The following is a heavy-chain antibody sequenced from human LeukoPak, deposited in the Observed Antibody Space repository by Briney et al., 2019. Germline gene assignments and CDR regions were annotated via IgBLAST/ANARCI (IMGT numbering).Heavy chain of an antibody. CDR1: GFTFSTFA. Sequence: GSLRLSCAASGFTFSTFAMHWVRQAPGKGLEWVAVISYDGSKKYYADSVKGRFTISRDNSKNTLYLQMNSLRAEDTAVYYCAELGITMIGGVWGKGTTVTISS. V-gene: IGHV3-30*04. CDR3: AELGITMIGGV. CDR2: ISYDGSKK. J-gene: IGHJ6*04. D-gene: IGHD3-10*02.